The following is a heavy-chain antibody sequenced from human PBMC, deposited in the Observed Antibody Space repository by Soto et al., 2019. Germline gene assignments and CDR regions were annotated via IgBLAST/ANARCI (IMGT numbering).Heavy chain of an antibody. D-gene: IGHD3-3*01. Sequence: GGSLRLSCAASGVTFSNSWMNWVRQAPGKGLEWVGRIKSKAGGGTTDYAAPVKGRFTISRDDSKNTLSLQMNSLTTEDTAVYYCSADRAIGVIPIMALWWGQGTLVTVSS. V-gene: IGHV3-15*07. CDR3: SADRAIGVIPIMALW. J-gene: IGHJ4*02. CDR1: GVTFSNSW. CDR2: IKSKAGGGTT.